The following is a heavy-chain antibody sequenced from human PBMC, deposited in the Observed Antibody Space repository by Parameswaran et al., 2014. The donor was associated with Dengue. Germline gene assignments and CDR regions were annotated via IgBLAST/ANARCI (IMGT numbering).Heavy chain of an antibody. J-gene: IGHJ3*02. Sequence: WVRQAPGQGLEWMGWMNPNSDNTGYAQKFQGRVTMTRNTSISTAYMELSSLRSEDTAVYYCARRVYPGAFDIWGQGTMVTVSS. D-gene: IGHD1-14*01. CDR2: MNPNSDNT. CDR3: ARRVYPGAFDI. V-gene: IGHV1-8*01.